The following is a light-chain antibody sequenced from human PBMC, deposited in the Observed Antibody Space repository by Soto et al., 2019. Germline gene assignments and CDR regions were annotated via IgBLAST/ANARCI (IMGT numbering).Light chain of an antibody. V-gene: IGKV1-5*03. J-gene: IGKJ2*01. Sequence: DIQMTQSPSTLSASVGDRVTITCRASQSISSWLAWYQQKPGKAPKLLIYKASSLDSGVPSRFSGSGSGTEFTLTISSLRPDDFATYYCQHYDTFPYTFGQGTKVDIK. CDR3: QHYDTFPYT. CDR2: KAS. CDR1: QSISSW.